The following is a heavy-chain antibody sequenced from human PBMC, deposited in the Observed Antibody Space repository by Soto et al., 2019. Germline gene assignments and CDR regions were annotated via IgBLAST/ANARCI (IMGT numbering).Heavy chain of an antibody. J-gene: IGHJ6*03. V-gene: IGHV3-11*01. CDR2: ISSSGSTI. Sequence: PGGSLRLSCAASGFTFSDYYMSWIRQAPGKGLEWVSYISSSGSTIYYADSVKGRFTISRDNAKNSLYLQMNSLRAEDTAVYYCARSIAAAGTDYYYYYMDVWGKGTTVTVSS. D-gene: IGHD6-13*01. CDR3: ARSIAAAGTDYYYYYMDV. CDR1: GFTFSDYY.